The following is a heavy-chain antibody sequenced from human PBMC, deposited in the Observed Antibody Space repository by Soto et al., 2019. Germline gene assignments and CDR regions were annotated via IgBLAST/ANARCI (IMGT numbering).Heavy chain of an antibody. J-gene: IGHJ4*02. CDR2: ISAYNGNT. Sequence: ASVKVSCKASGYTFTSYGISWVRQAPGQGLEWMGWISAYNGNTNYAQKLQGRVTMTTDTSTSTAYMELRSLRSDDTAVYYCASTGFGELLAKNEDYFDYWGQGTLVTVSS. CDR3: ASTGFGELLAKNEDYFDY. CDR1: GYTFTSYG. V-gene: IGHV1-18*01. D-gene: IGHD3-10*01.